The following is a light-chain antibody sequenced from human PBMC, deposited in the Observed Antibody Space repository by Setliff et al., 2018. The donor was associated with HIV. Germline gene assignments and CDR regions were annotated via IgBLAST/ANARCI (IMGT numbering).Light chain of an antibody. CDR3: SSYTSSNTQV. CDR2: EVT. V-gene: IGLV2-14*01. J-gene: IGLJ1*01. CDR1: SNDIGTYDY. Sequence: QSALTQPASVSGSPGQSIAISCTGTSNDIGTYDYVSWYQQHPGKVPKLMIYEVTNRPSGVSNRFSGSKSDNTASLTISGLQAEDEADYYCSSYTSSNTQVFGTGTKVTVL.